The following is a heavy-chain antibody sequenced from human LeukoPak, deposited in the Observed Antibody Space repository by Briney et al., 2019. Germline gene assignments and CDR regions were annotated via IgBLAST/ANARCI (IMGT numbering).Heavy chain of an antibody. CDR2: TNHSGST. V-gene: IGHV4-34*01. CDR1: GGSFSGYY. D-gene: IGHD5-18*01. CDR3: ARYSYGSDDAFDI. J-gene: IGHJ3*02. Sequence: SETLSLTCAVYGGSFSGYYWSWIRQPPGKGLEWIGETNHSGSTNYNPSLKSRVTISVDTSKNQFSLKLSSVTAADTAVYYRARYSYGSDDAFDIWGQGTMVTVSS.